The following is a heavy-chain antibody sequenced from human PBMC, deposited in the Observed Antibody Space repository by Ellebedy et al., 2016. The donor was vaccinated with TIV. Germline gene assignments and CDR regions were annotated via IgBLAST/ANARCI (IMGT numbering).Heavy chain of an antibody. V-gene: IGHV3-7*01. CDR1: GFTFSSYW. CDR2: IKQDGSEK. CDR3: ARDQGYGDFFDY. D-gene: IGHD4-17*01. J-gene: IGHJ4*02. Sequence: GESLKISXAAFGFTFSSYWMSWVRQAPGKGLEWVANIKQDGSEKYYVDSVKGRFTISRDNAKNSLYLQMNSLRAEDTAVYYCARDQGYGDFFDYWGQGTLVTVSS.